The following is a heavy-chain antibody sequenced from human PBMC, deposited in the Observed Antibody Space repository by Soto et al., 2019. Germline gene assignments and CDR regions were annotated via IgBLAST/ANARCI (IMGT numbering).Heavy chain of an antibody. CDR3: AKTYDGDYFDY. J-gene: IGHJ4*02. Sequence: GGSLRLSCVASGFRFSNYAMSWVRQAPGKGLEWVSGISGSGDSTYYADSVKGRFTISRDNSKNTLYLQMNSLRAEDTAVYYCAKTYDGDYFDYWGQGTLVTVSS. CDR2: ISGSGDST. CDR1: GFRFSNYA. V-gene: IGHV3-23*01. D-gene: IGHD5-12*01.